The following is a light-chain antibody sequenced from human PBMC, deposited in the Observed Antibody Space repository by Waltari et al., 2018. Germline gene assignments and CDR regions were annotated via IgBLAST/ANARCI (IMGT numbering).Light chain of an antibody. CDR1: RSDVGGYYY. Sequence: QSALTQPPSASGSPGQSVTISCTGTRSDVGGYYYVSWYQHHPGKAPKLLIYEATKRPAGVPDRFSGSKSGNTASLTVSGLLPEDEADYYCSSYAGGNSYVFGTGTKVTVL. J-gene: IGLJ1*01. CDR3: SSYAGGNSYV. CDR2: EAT. V-gene: IGLV2-8*01.